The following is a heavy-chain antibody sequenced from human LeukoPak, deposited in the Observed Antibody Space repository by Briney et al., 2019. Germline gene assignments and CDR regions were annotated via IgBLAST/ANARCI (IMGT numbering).Heavy chain of an antibody. CDR1: GGSFSGYY. J-gene: IGHJ4*02. D-gene: IGHD3-3*01. V-gene: IGHV4-34*01. Sequence: SETLSLTCAVYGGSFSGYYWSWIRQPPGKGLEWIGEINHSGSTNYNPSLKSRVTISVDTSKNQFSLKLSSVTAADTAVYYCARVGVDYWGQGTLVTVSS. CDR3: ARVGVDY. CDR2: INHSGST.